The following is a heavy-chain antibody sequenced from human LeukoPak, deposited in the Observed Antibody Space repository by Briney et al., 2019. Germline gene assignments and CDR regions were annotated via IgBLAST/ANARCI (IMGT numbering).Heavy chain of an antibody. CDR1: GFPLSSYS. CDR2: ISSSGSAI. CDR3: VRVKGSYFDY. J-gene: IGHJ4*02. D-gene: IGHD2-15*01. Sequence: GGSRRLSGAASGFPLSSYSINWFRQAPGKGLESVSYISSSGSAIYYVDSVTGRFTVSRDNAKNPLFLQMSSPRAEDTAVYYCVRVKGSYFDYWGQGALVTVSS. V-gene: IGHV3-48*01.